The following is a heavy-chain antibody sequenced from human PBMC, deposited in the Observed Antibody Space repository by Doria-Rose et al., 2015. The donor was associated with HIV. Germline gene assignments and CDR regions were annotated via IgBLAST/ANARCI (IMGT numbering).Heavy chain of an antibody. CDR3: ARIKSSRWYHKYYFDF. Sequence: QITLKVSGPVLVKPTETLTLTCTVSGVSLSSPGMGVSWIRQPPGKALEWLANIFSDDERSYKTSLKSRLTISRGTYKSQVVLTMTDMDPVDTATYYCARIKSSRWYHKYYFDFWGQGTLVIVSA. V-gene: IGHV2-26*01. CDR1: GVSLSSPGMG. D-gene: IGHD6-13*01. CDR2: IFSDDER. J-gene: IGHJ4*02.